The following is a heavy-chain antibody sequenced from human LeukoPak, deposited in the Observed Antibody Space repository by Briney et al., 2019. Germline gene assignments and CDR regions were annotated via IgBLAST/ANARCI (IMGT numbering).Heavy chain of an antibody. D-gene: IGHD3-3*02. CDR3: TRRILF. Sequence: SETLSLTCTVSGASISNYYWSWIRQPPGKGLEWIGYIHYYESTNYNSSLKSRVTMSLDTSKNQFSLRLNFVTAADTAVYYCTRRILFWGQGTLVTVSS. CDR2: IHYYEST. V-gene: IGHV4-59*01. J-gene: IGHJ4*02. CDR1: GASISNYY.